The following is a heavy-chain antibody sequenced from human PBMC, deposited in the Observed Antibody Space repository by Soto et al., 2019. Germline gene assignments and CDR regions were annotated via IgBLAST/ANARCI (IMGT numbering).Heavy chain of an antibody. V-gene: IGHV3-23*01. Sequence: EVQLLESGGGLVQPGGSLRLSCAASGFTFSSYAMSWVRQAPGKGLEWVSAISGSGGSTYYADSVEGRFTISRANSKNTMYLQMNSLRAEDTAVYYCAKRTVGWYFDLWGRGTLVTVSS. CDR1: GFTFSSYA. CDR2: ISGSGGST. CDR3: AKRTVGWYFDL. D-gene: IGHD4-17*01. J-gene: IGHJ2*01.